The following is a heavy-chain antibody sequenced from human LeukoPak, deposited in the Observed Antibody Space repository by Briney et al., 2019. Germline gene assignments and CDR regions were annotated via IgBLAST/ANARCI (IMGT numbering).Heavy chain of an antibody. CDR2: IYHSGST. D-gene: IGHD2-2*01. V-gene: IGHV4-38-2*02. CDR1: GYSISSGYY. CDR3: AREYCSSTSCYFDY. J-gene: IGHJ4*02. Sequence: SETLSLTCTVSGYSISSGYYWGWIRQPPGKGLEWIGSIYHSGSTYYNPSLKSRVTISVDTSKNQFSLKLSSVTAADTAVYHCAREYCSSTSCYFDYWGQGTLVTVSS.